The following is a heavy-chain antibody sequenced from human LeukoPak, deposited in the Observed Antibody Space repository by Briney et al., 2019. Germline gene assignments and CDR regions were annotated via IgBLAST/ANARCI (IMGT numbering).Heavy chain of an antibody. CDR2: ISCSGGNT. J-gene: IGHJ4*02. CDR1: GFPFSNYA. D-gene: IGHD2-21*02. CDR3: AKDHRAYCGGDCVDFDY. V-gene: IGHV3-23*01. Sequence: GGSLSLSFAASGFPFSNYAMSWVRPAPGKGVEWVSSISCSGGNTYYSDSVKGRFTISRDNSKNTLYLQMNSLRAEDTAVYYCAKDHRAYCGGDCVDFDYWGQGTLVTVSS.